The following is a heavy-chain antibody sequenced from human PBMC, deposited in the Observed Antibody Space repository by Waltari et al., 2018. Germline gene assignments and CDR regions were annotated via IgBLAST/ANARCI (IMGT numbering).Heavy chain of an antibody. V-gene: IGHV4-59*11. CDR3: ARGTPIMITFGGVIAYYFDY. CDR1: GGSISSHY. Sequence: QVQLQESGPGLVKPSETLSLTCTVSGGSISSHYWSWIRQPPGKGLEWIGYIYYSGSTNYNPSLKSRVTISVDTSKNQFSLKLSSVTAADTAMYYCARGTPIMITFGGVIAYYFDYWGQGTLVTVSS. D-gene: IGHD3-16*02. J-gene: IGHJ4*02. CDR2: IYYSGST.